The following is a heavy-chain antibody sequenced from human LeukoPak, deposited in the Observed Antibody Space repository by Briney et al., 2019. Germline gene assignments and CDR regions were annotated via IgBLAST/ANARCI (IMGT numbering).Heavy chain of an antibody. J-gene: IGHJ3*02. CDR3: AKDITVGATSDAFDI. CDR2: ISSSSSYI. CDR1: GFTFSSYS. Sequence: PGGSLRLSCAASGFTFSSYSMNWVRQAPGKGLERVSSISSSSSYIYYADSVKGRFTISRDNAKNSLYLQMNSLRAEDTALYYCAKDITVGATSDAFDIWGQGTMVTVSS. V-gene: IGHV3-21*04. D-gene: IGHD1-26*01.